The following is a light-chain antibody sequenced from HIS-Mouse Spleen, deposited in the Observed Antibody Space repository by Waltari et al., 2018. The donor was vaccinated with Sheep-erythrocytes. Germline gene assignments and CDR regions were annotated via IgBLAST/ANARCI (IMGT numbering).Light chain of an antibody. CDR2: SNN. CDR1: SSNIGSNT. Sequence: QSVLTQPPSASGTPGQGVTISCSGSSSNIGSNTVNWYQQLPGTAPKLLIYSNNQRPSGVPDRFSGSKSGTSASLAISGLQSEDEADYYCSSYTSSSSYVFGTGTKVTVL. J-gene: IGLJ1*01. V-gene: IGLV1-44*01. CDR3: SSYTSSSSYV.